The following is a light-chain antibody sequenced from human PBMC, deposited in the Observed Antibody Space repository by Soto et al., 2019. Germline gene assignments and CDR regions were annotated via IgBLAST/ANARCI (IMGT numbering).Light chain of an antibody. Sequence: IVLTQSPGSLYLSPGERATLSCRASQSVDSTFFAWYQKKPGQAPRLLIYGASKRATGVPDRFSGSGSGTDFTLTISRLEPEDFAVYYCQQYMSSVTFGQGTKVEI. V-gene: IGKV3-20*01. CDR3: QQYMSSVT. CDR1: QSVDSTF. J-gene: IGKJ1*01. CDR2: GAS.